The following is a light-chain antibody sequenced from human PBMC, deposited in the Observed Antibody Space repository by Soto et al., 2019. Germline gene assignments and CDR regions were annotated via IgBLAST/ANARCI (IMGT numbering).Light chain of an antibody. Sequence: ETVLTQSPATLSLSPGERATLSCRASRSISTSLAWYQQKPGQAPRLLIYEALNRATGIPARFSGSGSGTDFTLTISSLEPEDFAVYYCQQYNNWPQTFGQGTKVDI. CDR1: RSISTS. J-gene: IGKJ1*01. CDR3: QQYNNWPQT. V-gene: IGKV3-11*01. CDR2: EAL.